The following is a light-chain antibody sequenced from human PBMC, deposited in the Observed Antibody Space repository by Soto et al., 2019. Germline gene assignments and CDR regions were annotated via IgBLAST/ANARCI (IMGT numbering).Light chain of an antibody. CDR2: GAS. V-gene: IGKV1-27*01. CDR3: QKYDRAPFT. CDR1: QGISNY. Sequence: DIQMTQSPSSLSAYLGERVTITCRASQGISNYLAWYQQKRGRLPKLXLFGASTLQSGVLARFSGSGSGTHFTRTINGLLPEGFATYYCQKYDRAPFTFGPGTKVDIK. J-gene: IGKJ3*01.